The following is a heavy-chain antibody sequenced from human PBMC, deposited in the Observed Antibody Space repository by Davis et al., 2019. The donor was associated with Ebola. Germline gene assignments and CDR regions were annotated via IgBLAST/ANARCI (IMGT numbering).Heavy chain of an antibody. J-gene: IGHJ6*03. Sequence: ASVKVSCKASGYTFTSYYMHWVRQAPGQGLEWMGIINPSGGSTSYAQKFQGRVTITADESTSTAYMELSSLRSEDTAVYYCARAFSGSYPYPHYYYYYMDVWGKGTTVTVSS. CDR1: GYTFTSYY. CDR2: INPSGGST. CDR3: ARAFSGSYPYPHYYYYYMDV. V-gene: IGHV1-46*01. D-gene: IGHD1-26*01.